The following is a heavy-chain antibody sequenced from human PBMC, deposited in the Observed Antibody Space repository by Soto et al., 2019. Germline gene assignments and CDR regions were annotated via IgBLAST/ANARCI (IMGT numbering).Heavy chain of an antibody. V-gene: IGHV1-24*01. D-gene: IGHD3-16*02. Sequence: ASVKVSCKVSGYTLTELSMHWVRQAPGKGLEWMGGFDPEDGETIYAQKFQGRVTMTEDTSTDTAYMELSSLRSEDTAGYYCATDHYYDYSWGSYRYPTGFDYWGQGTLVTVSS. CDR3: ATDHYYDYSWGSYRYPTGFDY. CDR2: FDPEDGET. J-gene: IGHJ4*02. CDR1: GYTLTELS.